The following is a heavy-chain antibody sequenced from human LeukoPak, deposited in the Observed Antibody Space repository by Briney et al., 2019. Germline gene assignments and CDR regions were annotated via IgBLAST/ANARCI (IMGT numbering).Heavy chain of an antibody. Sequence: GSLRLSCAASRFTFSAYDMNWVRQAPGKGLDWVSTISGSGDSTYYADSVKGRFTISRDNSKNTLYLQMNSLRAEDTAVYYCARGGQKVVIPDYWGQGTLVTVSS. J-gene: IGHJ4*02. CDR2: ISGSGDST. D-gene: IGHD3-22*01. V-gene: IGHV3-23*01. CDR3: ARGGQKVVIPDY. CDR1: RFTFSAYD.